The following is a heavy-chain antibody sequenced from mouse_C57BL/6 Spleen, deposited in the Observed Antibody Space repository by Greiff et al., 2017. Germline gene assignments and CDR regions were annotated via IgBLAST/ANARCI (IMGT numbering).Heavy chain of an antibody. CDR2: IDPETGGT. V-gene: IGHV1-15*01. Sequence: QVQLQQSGAELVRPGASVTLSCKASGYTFTDYEMHWVKQTPVHGLEWIGAIDPETGGTAYNQKFKGKAILTADKSSSTAYMELRSLTSEDSAVYYCTRTHYYGRDYWGQGTTLTVSS. D-gene: IGHD1-2*01. CDR3: TRTHYYGRDY. CDR1: GYTFTDYE. J-gene: IGHJ2*01.